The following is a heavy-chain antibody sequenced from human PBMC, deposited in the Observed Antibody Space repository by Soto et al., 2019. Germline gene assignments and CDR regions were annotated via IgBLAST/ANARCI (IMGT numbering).Heavy chain of an antibody. CDR1: GFTFSRYS. V-gene: IGHV3-48*01. Sequence: GGSLRLSCAASGFTFSRYSMNWVRQAPGKGLEWVSYISGSSSNINYADSVKGRFTISRDNAKNSLYLQMNSLRAEDTAVYYCARDLDSGYDYWFDPWGKGTLVSSPQ. J-gene: IGHJ5*02. CDR2: ISGSSSNI. CDR3: ARDLDSGYDYWFDP. D-gene: IGHD5-12*01.